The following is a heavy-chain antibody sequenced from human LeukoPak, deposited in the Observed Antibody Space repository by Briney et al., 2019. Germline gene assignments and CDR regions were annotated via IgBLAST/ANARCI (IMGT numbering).Heavy chain of an antibody. D-gene: IGHD4-17*01. V-gene: IGHV3-21*04. CDR2: ISSSSSYI. CDR3: ARLPNGDYGYSYYYYYMDV. CDR1: GFTFSSYS. Sequence: GGSLRLSCAASGFTFSSYSMNWVRQAPGKGLEWVSSISSSSSYIYYADSVKGRFTISRDNAKNSLYLQMNSLRAEDTAVYYCARLPNGDYGYSYYYYYMDVWGKGTTVTISS. J-gene: IGHJ6*03.